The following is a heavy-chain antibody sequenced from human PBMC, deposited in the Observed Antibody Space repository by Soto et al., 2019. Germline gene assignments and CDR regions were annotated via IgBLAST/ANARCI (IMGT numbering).Heavy chain of an antibody. CDR2: IYYSGST. CDR3: ARAHTYYYDSSGQFDY. V-gene: IGHV4-39*01. CDR1: GGSISSSSYY. Sequence: SETLSLTCTVSGGSISSSSYYWGWIRQPPGKGLEWIGSIYYSGSTYYNPSLKSRVTISVDTSKNQFSLKLSSVTAADTAVYYCARAHTYYYDSSGQFDYWGQGTQVTVSS. J-gene: IGHJ4*02. D-gene: IGHD3-22*01.